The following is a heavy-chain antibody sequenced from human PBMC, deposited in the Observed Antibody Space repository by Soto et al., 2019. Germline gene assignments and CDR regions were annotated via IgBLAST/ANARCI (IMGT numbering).Heavy chain of an antibody. V-gene: IGHV3-21*01. Sequence: GGSLRLSCAASGFTFSSYSMSWVRQAPGKGLEWVSSISSSSSYIYYADSVKGRFTISRDNAKNSLYLQMNSLRAEDTAVYYCAREKTLAVAGLFYYYGMDVWGQGTTVTVSS. J-gene: IGHJ6*02. CDR1: GFTFSSYS. CDR2: ISSSSSYI. D-gene: IGHD6-19*01. CDR3: AREKTLAVAGLFYYYGMDV.